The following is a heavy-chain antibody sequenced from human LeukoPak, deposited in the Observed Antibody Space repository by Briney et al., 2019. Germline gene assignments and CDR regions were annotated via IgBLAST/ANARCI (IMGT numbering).Heavy chain of an antibody. D-gene: IGHD3-10*02. CDR2: ISSSGSTI. CDR3: AELGITMIGGV. CDR1: GFTFSSYE. V-gene: IGHV3-48*03. J-gene: IGHJ6*04. Sequence: PGGSLRLSCAASGFTFSSYEMNWVRQAAGKGLEWDSYISSSGSTIYYADSVKGRFTIARDNAKNSLYLQMNSLRAEDTAVYYCAELGITMIGGVWGKGTTVNISS.